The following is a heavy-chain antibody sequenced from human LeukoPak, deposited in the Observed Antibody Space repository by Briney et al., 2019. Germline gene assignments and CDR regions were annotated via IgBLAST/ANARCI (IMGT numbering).Heavy chain of an antibody. CDR1: GFTFSTFD. J-gene: IGHJ4*02. CDR2: ISGAGGTT. CDR3: AKGLSSGWNLKGSDY. D-gene: IGHD6-19*01. V-gene: IGHV3-23*01. Sequence: PGGSLRLSCAASGFTFSTFDMSWVRQARRKGVQWVSTISGAGGTTLFADSVKGRFSISRDNSNNKVFLQMNSLRVEDTAVYYCAKGLSSGWNLKGSDYWGQGTLVTVSS.